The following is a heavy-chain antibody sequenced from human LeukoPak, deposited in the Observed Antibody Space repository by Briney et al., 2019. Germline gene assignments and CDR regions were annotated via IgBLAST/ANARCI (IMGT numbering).Heavy chain of an antibody. D-gene: IGHD4-23*01. J-gene: IGHJ4*02. CDR3: ARSVGSYGGNSRFDY. CDR1: GGSISSYY. V-gene: IGHV4-59*01. CDR2: IYYSGST. Sequence: SETLSLTCTVSGGSISSYYWSWIRQPPGKGLEWIGYIYYSGSTNYNPSLKSRVTISVDTSKNQFSLKLSSVTAADTAVYYCARSVGSYGGNSRFDYWGQGTLVTVSS.